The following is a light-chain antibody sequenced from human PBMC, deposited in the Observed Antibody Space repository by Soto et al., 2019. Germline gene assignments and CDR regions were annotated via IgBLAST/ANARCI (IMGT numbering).Light chain of an antibody. V-gene: IGLV2-14*01. Sequence: QSTLTQPASVSGSPGQSIAISCTGTTSDVGGYNYVSWYQQYSGKAPKLMIYDVSNRPSGVSDRFSGSKSGNTASLTISGLQAEDEADYYCSSYTSNSTWVFGGGTKLTVL. CDR1: TSDVGGYNY. J-gene: IGLJ3*02. CDR2: DVS. CDR3: SSYTSNSTWV.